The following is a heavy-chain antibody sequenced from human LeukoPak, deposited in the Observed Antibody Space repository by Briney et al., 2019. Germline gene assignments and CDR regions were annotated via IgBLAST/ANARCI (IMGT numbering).Heavy chain of an antibody. V-gene: IGHV3-7*01. Sequence: GGSLRLSCVASGFTFTSSWMSWVRQAPVKGLEWVANIKQDGSEKNYVDSVKGRFTISRDNAENSLYLQMNSLRAEDTAVYYCAREEIVNHYCGSGTYNFLDYWGQGTLVTVSS. J-gene: IGHJ4*02. CDR3: AREEIVNHYCGSGTYNFLDY. D-gene: IGHD3-10*01. CDR2: IKQDGSEK. CDR1: GFTFTSSW.